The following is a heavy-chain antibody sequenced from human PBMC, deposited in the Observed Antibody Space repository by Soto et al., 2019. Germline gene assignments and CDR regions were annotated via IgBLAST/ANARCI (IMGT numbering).Heavy chain of an antibody. CDR3: ARGATGGFGYFGL. D-gene: IGHD3-10*01. CDR1: GGTFSAYA. V-gene: IGHV1-69*06. Sequence: QVQLVQSGAEVKKPGSSVKVSCKASGGTFSAYAISCVRQAPGQGLEWMGGIIPMFGTENHGQKFQGRVIITADKCTRTASMEPSSLRCEDTAIYYCARGATGGFGYFGLWGRGTLVTVSS. CDR2: IIPMFGTE. J-gene: IGHJ2*01.